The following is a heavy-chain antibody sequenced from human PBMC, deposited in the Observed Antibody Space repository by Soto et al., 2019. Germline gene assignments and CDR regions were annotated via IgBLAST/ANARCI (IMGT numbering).Heavy chain of an antibody. CDR1: GFSLSTSGVG. J-gene: IGHJ6*03. Sequence: QITLKESGPTLVKPTQTLTLTCTFSGFSLSTSGVGVGWIRQPPGKSLEWLALIYWDDAKRYSPSLKSRLTIPHDTSKKPVVLRMTSMDPVDTATYYCAQRRVYCSGGSCYSPHYYYYYRVVWGKGSTVTVSS. CDR2: IYWDDAK. V-gene: IGHV2-5*02. D-gene: IGHD2-15*01. CDR3: AQRRVYCSGGSCYSPHYYYYYRVV.